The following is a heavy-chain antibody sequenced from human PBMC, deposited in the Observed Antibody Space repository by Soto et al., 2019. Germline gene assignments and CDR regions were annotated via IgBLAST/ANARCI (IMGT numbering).Heavy chain of an antibody. Sequence: EVQLLESGGGLVQPGGSLRLSCAASGFTFSSYATTWVRQAPGKGLEWVSGIGSGGSTYYADSVKGRFTISRDNSKNTLYLQINSLRAEDTAVYYCAKAGYYYDSTIQDWCQGTLVTVSS. V-gene: IGHV3-23*01. CDR1: GFTFSSYA. J-gene: IGHJ1*01. CDR3: AKAGYYYDSTIQD. D-gene: IGHD3-22*01. CDR2: IGSGGST.